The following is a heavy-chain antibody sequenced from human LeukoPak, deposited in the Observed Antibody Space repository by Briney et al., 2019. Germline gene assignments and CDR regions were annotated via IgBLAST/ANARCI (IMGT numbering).Heavy chain of an antibody. V-gene: IGHV4-61*02. CDR3: ARGRGSCCSTSCYIWFDP. CDR2: IYTSGST. J-gene: IGHJ5*02. D-gene: IGHD2-2*02. Sequence: SETLSLTCTVSGGSISSGSYYWSWIRQPAGKGLGWIGRIYTSGSTNYNPSLKSRVTISVDTSKNQFSLKLSSVTAADTAVYYCARGRGSCCSTSCYIWFDPWGQGTLVTVSS. CDR1: GGSISSGSYY.